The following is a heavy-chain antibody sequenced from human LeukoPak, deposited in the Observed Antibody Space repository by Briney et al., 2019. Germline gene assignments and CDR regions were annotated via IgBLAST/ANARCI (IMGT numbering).Heavy chain of an antibody. J-gene: IGHJ4*02. CDR1: GFTLSSYW. V-gene: IGHV3-7*03. CDR2: MNQDGSDK. D-gene: IGHD6-13*01. Sequence: GGSLRLSCAASGFTLSSYWMSWVRQAPGKGLEWVANMNQDGSDKNYVDSVKGRFTISRDNAKNSLYLQMNSLRAEDTAVYYCARGVGSSSWYGWGYFDYWGQGTLVTVSS. CDR3: ARGVGSSSWYGWGYFDY.